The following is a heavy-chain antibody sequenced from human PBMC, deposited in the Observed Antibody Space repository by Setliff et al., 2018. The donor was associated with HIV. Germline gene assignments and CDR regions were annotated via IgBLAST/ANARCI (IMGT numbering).Heavy chain of an antibody. CDR3: AKTREINNFWSGIDY. D-gene: IGHD3-3*01. Sequence: GESLKISCIASGFSFNNYYMTWVRQAPGKGLEWVGNIKSDGTEKNYADSVRGRFTISRDNTKNSLYLQMDGLRVEDTAVYYCAKTREINNFWSGIDYWGQGTLVTVSS. CDR2: IKSDGTEK. V-gene: IGHV3-7*01. J-gene: IGHJ4*02. CDR1: GFSFNNYY.